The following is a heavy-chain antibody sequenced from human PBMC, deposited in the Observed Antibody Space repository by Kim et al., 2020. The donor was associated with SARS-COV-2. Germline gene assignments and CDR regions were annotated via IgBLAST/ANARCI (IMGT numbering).Heavy chain of an antibody. Sequence: SLRLSCEASGFTFSTYTLQWVRRAPGKGLEWVAVISPDGSNKYYSDSVKGRFTISRDNSRNTLYLQITSLRVEDTAVYFCARDWVPDYWGQGTLLTVSS. CDR1: GFTFSTYT. V-gene: IGHV3-30-3*01. CDR3: ARDWVPDY. J-gene: IGHJ4*02. D-gene: IGHD1-1*01. CDR2: ISPDGSNK.